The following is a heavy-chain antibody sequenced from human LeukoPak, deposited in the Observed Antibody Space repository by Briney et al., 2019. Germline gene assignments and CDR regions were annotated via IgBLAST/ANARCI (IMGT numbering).Heavy chain of an antibody. D-gene: IGHD2-15*01. V-gene: IGHV3-21*04. J-gene: IGHJ4*02. Sequence: PGGSLRLSCEASGFTSSSYTLTWVRQAPGKGLEWVSSISSSSGYIYYADSVKGRFTISRDNAKRSLSLQMNSLRDEDTAVYYCAKPLTGGGSWPPFDSWGQGTLVTVSS. CDR2: ISSSSGYI. CDR3: AKPLTGGGSWPPFDS. CDR1: GFTSSSYT.